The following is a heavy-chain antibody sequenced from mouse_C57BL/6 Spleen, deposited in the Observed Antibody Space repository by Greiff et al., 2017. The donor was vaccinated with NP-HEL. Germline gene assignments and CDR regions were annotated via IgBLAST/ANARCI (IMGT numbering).Heavy chain of an antibody. CDR3: ARYYDYDGAWFAY. CDR1: GFSLSTFGMG. Sequence: QVTLKVSGPGILQPSQTLSLTCPFSGFSLSTFGMGVGWIRQPSGKGLEWLAHIWWDDDKYYNPALKSRSTIYKDTYKKQVFLKTANVDTADTATYDCARYYDYDGAWFAYWGQGTLVTVSA. D-gene: IGHD2-4*01. V-gene: IGHV8-8*01. J-gene: IGHJ3*01. CDR2: IWWDDDK.